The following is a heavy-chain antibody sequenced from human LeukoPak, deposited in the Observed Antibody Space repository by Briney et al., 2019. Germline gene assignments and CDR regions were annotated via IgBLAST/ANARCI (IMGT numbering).Heavy chain of an antibody. V-gene: IGHV4-39*01. D-gene: IGHD1-26*01. Sequence: PSETLSPTCTVSGGSISSSSYYWGWIRQPPGKGLEWIGSIYYSGSTYYNPSLKSRVTISVDTSKNQFSLKLSSVTAADTAVYYCARGATYSPIDYWGQGTLVTVSS. CDR2: IYYSGST. J-gene: IGHJ4*02. CDR1: GGSISSSSYY. CDR3: ARGATYSPIDY.